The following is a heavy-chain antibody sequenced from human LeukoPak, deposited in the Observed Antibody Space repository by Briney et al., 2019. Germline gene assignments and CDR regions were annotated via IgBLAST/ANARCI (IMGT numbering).Heavy chain of an antibody. V-gene: IGHV4-59*01. CDR1: GGSISSYY. CDR2: IYYSGST. CDR3: ASMIGYCSGGSCYPEYFQH. Sequence: SETLSLTCTVSGGSISSYYWSWIRQPPGKGLEWIGYIYYSGSTNYNPSLKSRVTISVDTSKNQFSLKLSSVTAADTAVYYCASMIGYCSGGSCYPEYFQHWGQGTLVTVSS. D-gene: IGHD2-15*01. J-gene: IGHJ1*01.